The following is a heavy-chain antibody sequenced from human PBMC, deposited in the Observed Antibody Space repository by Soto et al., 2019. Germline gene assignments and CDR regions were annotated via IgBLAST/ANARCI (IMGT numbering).Heavy chain of an antibody. CDR3: ARVVVVAATPSWFDP. V-gene: IGHV4-30-4*01. J-gene: IGHJ5*02. D-gene: IGHD2-15*01. CDR2: IHYTGST. Sequence: SETLSLTCTVSGGSISSGAYFWSWIRQSPGKGLEWIGYIHYTGSTYYNPSLKSRVTLSVDTSKDQFSLKLTSVTAADTAVYYCARVVVVAATPSWFDPWGQGTLVTVSS. CDR1: GGSISSGAYF.